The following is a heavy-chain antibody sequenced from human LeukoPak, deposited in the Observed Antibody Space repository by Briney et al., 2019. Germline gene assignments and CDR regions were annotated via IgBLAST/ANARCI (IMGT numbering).Heavy chain of an antibody. D-gene: IGHD3-9*01. CDR1: GFTVSSSY. Sequence: GGSLTLSCAASGFTVSSSYMSWVRQAPGKGLEWVSIISSAGTTYYADSVKGRFTISRDNAKNSLYLQMNSLRAEDTAVYYCVVGSRYFDWLLNYWGQGTLVSVSS. CDR3: VVGSRYFDWLLNY. V-gene: IGHV3-66*01. CDR2: ISSAGTT. J-gene: IGHJ4*02.